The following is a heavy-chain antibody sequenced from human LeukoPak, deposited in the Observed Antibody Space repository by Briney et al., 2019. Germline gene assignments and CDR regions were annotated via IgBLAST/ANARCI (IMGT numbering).Heavy chain of an antibody. D-gene: IGHD3-16*01. V-gene: IGHV1-2*02. CDR1: GYTFINYG. CDR2: INPNSGDT. J-gene: IGHJ4*02. Sequence: ASVKVSCKASGYTFINYGISWVRQAPGQGPEWMGWINPNSGDTNYAQKFQGRVTMTWDTSVSTAYMGLSRLKSDDTAIYYCARGTAYTEHSFFDYWGQGTLVTVSS. CDR3: ARGTAYTEHSFFDY.